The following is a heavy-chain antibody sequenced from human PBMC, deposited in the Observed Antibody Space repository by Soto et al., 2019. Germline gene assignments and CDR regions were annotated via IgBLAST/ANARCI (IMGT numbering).Heavy chain of an antibody. Sequence: ASVKVSCKASGYTFTSYGISWVRQAPGQGLEWMGWISAYNGNTNYAQKLQGRVTMTTDTSTSTAYMELRSLRSDDTAVYYCARDWVAAAGNQQNWFDPWGQGTLVTVSS. D-gene: IGHD6-13*01. CDR3: ARDWVAAAGNQQNWFDP. V-gene: IGHV1-18*01. CDR1: GYTFTSYG. CDR2: ISAYNGNT. J-gene: IGHJ5*02.